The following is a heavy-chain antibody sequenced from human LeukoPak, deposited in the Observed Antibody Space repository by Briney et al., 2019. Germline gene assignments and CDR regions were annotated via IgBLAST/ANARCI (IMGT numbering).Heavy chain of an antibody. Sequence: PGGSLRLSCAASGFTFSDYGMHWVRQAPGKGLEWVSGISWNSGSIGYADSVKGRFTISRDNAKNSLYLQMNSLRAEDMALYYCAKASDAFDIWGQGTMVTVSS. CDR3: AKASDAFDI. V-gene: IGHV3-9*03. J-gene: IGHJ3*02. CDR2: ISWNSGSI. CDR1: GFTFSDYG.